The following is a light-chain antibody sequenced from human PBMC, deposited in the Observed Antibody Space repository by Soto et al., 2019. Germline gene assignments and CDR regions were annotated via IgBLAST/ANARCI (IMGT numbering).Light chain of an antibody. CDR3: ATWDDSLDGYV. J-gene: IGLJ1*01. V-gene: IGLV1-44*01. CDR1: SSNIGSNT. CDR2: SHN. Sequence: QSVLTQPPSASGTPGQRVIISCSGSSSNIGSNTVNWYQQLPGTAPKLLIYSHNQRPSGVPDRFSGSQSGTSASLAISGLQSEDDADYYCATWDDSLDGYVFGTGTKLTVL.